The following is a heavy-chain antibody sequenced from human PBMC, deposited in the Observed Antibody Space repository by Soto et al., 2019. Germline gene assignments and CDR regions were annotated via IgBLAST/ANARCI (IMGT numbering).Heavy chain of an antibody. CDR3: ARDSSIVVDGGSCQDY. CDR2: INPSGGST. J-gene: IGHJ4*02. Sequence: ASAKVSCKASGYTFTNYHMHWVRQAPGQGFEWMGIINPSGGSTTYAQKFQGRVTMTSDTSTSTVYMELSSLRFDDTAVYYCARDSSIVVDGGSCQDYWGQGTQVTVSS. V-gene: IGHV1-46*01. D-gene: IGHD2-15*01. CDR1: GYTFTNYH.